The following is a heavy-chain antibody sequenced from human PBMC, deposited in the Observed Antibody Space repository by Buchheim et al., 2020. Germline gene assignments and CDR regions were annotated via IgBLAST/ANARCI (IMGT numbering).Heavy chain of an antibody. J-gene: IGHJ4*02. CDR2: ISYDGSNK. V-gene: IGHV3-30-3*01. D-gene: IGHD1-26*01. Sequence: QVQLVESGGGVVQPGRSLRLSCAASGFTFSSYAMHWVRQAPGKGLEWVAVISYDGSNKYYADSVKGRFTISRDTSKNTLYLQMNSLRAEDTAVYYCARAGGSYCFDYWGQGTL. CDR3: ARAGGSYCFDY. CDR1: GFTFSSYA.